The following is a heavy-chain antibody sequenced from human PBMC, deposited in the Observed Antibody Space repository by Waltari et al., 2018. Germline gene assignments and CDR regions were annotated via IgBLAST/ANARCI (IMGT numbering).Heavy chain of an antibody. CDR2: IYPGDSDT. D-gene: IGHD6-13*01. CDR1: ASRFTSYC. V-gene: IGHV5-51*01. J-gene: IGHJ3*01. CDR3: ARQASIAAAV. Sequence: EVQLVQSGAEVKKPGESLKISCKGSASRFTSYCNGWVRQLPGKGLEWMGIIYPGDSDTRYSPSFQGQVTISADKSISTAYLQWSSLKASDTAMYYCARQASIAAAVWGQGTMVTVSS.